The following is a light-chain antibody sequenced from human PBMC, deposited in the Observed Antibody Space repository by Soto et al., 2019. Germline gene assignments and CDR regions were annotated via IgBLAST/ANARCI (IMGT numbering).Light chain of an antibody. J-gene: IGKJ1*01. CDR1: QGINTY. Sequence: AIRMTQSPSSLSASTGDRVTITCRASQGINTYLAWYQQKPGKAPNLLIYEASTLQSGVPSRFSGSGSGTDFTLTITYLQSEDFATYDCQQYYTYPWTFGQGTKVDIK. CDR3: QQYYTYPWT. CDR2: EAS. V-gene: IGKV1-8*01.